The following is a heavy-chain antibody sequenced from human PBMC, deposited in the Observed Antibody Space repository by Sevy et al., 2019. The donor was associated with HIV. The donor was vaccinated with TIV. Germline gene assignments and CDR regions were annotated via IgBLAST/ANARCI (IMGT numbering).Heavy chain of an antibody. CDR1: GFTFSSYA. J-gene: IGHJ3*02. V-gene: IGHV3-30-3*01. D-gene: IGHD3-22*01. Sequence: GGSLRLSCAASGFTFSSYAMHWVRQAPGKGLEWVAVISYDGSNKYYADSVKGRFTISRDNSKNTLYLQMNSLRAEDTAVYYCAREGDYDSSGYYYGSGFDIWGQGTTVTVSS. CDR3: AREGDYDSSGYYYGSGFDI. CDR2: ISYDGSNK.